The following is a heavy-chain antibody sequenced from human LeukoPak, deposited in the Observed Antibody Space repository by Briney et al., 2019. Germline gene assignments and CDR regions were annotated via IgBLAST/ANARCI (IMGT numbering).Heavy chain of an antibody. CDR2: ISYDGSNK. J-gene: IGHJ5*02. CDR3: ARNPTTTVVTLVWFDP. Sequence: GGSLRLSCAASGFTFSSYAMHRVRQAPGKGLEWVAVISYDGSNKYYADSVQGRFTISRDNSKNTLYLQMNSLRAEDTAVYYCARNPTTTVVTLVWFDPWGQGTLVTVSS. CDR1: GFTFSSYA. V-gene: IGHV3-30-3*01. D-gene: IGHD4-23*01.